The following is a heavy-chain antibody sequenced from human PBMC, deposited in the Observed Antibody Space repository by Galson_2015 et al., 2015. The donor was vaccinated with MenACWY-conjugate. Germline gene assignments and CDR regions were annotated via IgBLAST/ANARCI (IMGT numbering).Heavy chain of an antibody. CDR3: ARVIRLYAKGMDV. CDR1: GFTFSSYS. Sequence: SLRLSCAASGFTFSSYSMNWVRQAPGKGLEWVSYISSSSSTIYYADSVKGRFTISRDNAKNSLYLQMNSLRAEDTAVYYCARVIRLYAKGMDVWGQGTPVTVSS. D-gene: IGHD2-8*01. CDR2: ISSSSSTI. J-gene: IGHJ6*02. V-gene: IGHV3-48*04.